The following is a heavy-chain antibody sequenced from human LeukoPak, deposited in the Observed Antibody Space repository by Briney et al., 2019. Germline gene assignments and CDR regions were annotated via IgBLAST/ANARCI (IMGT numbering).Heavy chain of an antibody. D-gene: IGHD3-10*01. CDR3: ARDAEGHGSGSYRFDP. J-gene: IGHJ5*02. CDR1: GGSISSSNW. CDR2: IYHSGST. V-gene: IGHV4-4*02. Sequence: TSETLSLTCAVSGGSISSSNWWSWVRQPPGKGLEWIGEIYHSGSTNYNPSLKSRVTISVDKSKNQFSLKLSSVTAADTAVYYCARDAEGHGSGSYRFDPWGQGTLVTVSS.